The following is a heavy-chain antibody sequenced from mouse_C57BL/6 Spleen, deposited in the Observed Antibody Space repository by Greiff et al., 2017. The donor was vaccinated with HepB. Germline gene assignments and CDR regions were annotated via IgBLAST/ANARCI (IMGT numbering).Heavy chain of an antibody. J-gene: IGHJ4*01. CDR1: GFTFSDYG. V-gene: IGHV5-17*01. CDR2: ISSGSSTI. Sequence: VQLKESGGGLVKPGGSLKLSCAASGFTFSDYGMHWVRQAPEKGLEWVAYISSGSSTIYYEDTVKGRFTISRDNAKNTLFLQMTSLRSEDTAMYYCASDWSYAMDYWGQGTSVTVSS. CDR3: ASDWSYAMDY. D-gene: IGHD2-13*01.